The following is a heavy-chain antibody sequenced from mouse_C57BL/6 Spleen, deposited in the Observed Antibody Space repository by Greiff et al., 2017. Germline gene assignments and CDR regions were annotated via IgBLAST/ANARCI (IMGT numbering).Heavy chain of an antibody. CDR1: GFTFSDYG. Sequence: EVKLVESGGGLVQPGGSLKLSCAASGFTFSDYGMAWVRQAPRKGPEWVAFISNLACSIYYADTVTGRFTISRENAKNTLYLEMSSLRSEDTAMYYCARRRNYGSSYGYFDVWGTGTTVTVSS. D-gene: IGHD1-1*01. J-gene: IGHJ1*03. V-gene: IGHV5-15*04. CDR3: ARRRNYGSSYGYFDV. CDR2: ISNLACSI.